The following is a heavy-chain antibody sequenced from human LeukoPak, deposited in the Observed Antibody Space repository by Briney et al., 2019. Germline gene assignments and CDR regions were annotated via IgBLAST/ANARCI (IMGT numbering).Heavy chain of an antibody. D-gene: IGHD4-17*01. Sequence: GASVKVSCKASGGTFSSYAISWVRQAPGQGLEWMGRIIPILGIANYAQKFQGRVTITADESTSTAYMELSSLRSEDTAVYYCARDLGTVTTGFSDYWGQGTLVTVSS. CDR1: GGTFSSYA. J-gene: IGHJ4*02. CDR2: IIPILGIA. V-gene: IGHV1-69*04. CDR3: ARDLGTVTTGFSDY.